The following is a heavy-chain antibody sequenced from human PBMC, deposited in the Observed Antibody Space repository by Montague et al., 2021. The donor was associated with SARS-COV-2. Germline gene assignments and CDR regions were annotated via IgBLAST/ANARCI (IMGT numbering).Heavy chain of an antibody. Sequence: SETLSLTCTVSGASISSSENSWGWIRQSPGKGLEWFGSIFYSGTTYFNPSLRSRIAISVDTSKNQLSLKVTSVTAADTAVYYCARHVTFGGVVVALDYWGQGHLVSVSS. CDR3: ARHVTFGGVVVALDY. D-gene: IGHD3-16*02. J-gene: IGHJ4*02. V-gene: IGHV4-39*01. CDR2: IFYSGTT. CDR1: GASISSSENS.